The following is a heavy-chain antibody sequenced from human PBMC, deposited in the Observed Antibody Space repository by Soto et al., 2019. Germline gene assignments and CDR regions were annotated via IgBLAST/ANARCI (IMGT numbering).Heavy chain of an antibody. J-gene: IGHJ4*02. Sequence: GGSLRLSCAASGFTFDDYAMHWVRQAPGKGLEWVSLISWDGGSTYYADSVKGRFTISRDNSKNSLYLQMNSLRAEGTALYYCAKEGSSGWYFNYFDYWGQGTLVTVSS. V-gene: IGHV3-43D*04. CDR3: AKEGSSGWYFNYFDY. D-gene: IGHD6-19*01. CDR2: ISWDGGST. CDR1: GFTFDDYA.